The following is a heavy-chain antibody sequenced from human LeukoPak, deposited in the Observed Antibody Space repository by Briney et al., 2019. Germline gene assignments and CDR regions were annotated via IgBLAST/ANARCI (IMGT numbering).Heavy chain of an antibody. CDR2: IWYDGSNK. J-gene: IGHJ3*02. Sequence: GGSLRLSCAASGFTFSSYGMHWVRQAPGKGLEWVAVIWYDGSNKYYADSVKGRFTISRDNSKNTLYLQMNSLRAEDTAVYYCARLGYCSGGSCSNDAFDIWGQGTMVTVSS. D-gene: IGHD2-15*01. CDR1: GFTFSSYG. V-gene: IGHV3-33*01. CDR3: ARLGYCSGGSCSNDAFDI.